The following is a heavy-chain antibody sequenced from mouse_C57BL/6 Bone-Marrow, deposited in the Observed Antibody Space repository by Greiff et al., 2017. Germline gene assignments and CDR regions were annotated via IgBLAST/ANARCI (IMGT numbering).Heavy chain of an antibody. V-gene: IGHV1-63*01. Sequence: VQLQQSGAELVRPGTSVKMSCKASGYTFTNYWIGWAKQRPGHGLAWIGDIYPGGGYTNYNEKFKGKATLTADKSSSTAYMQFSSLTSEDSAIYYCARAVAYYSNHRYFDVWGTGTTVTVSS. CDR2: IYPGGGYT. J-gene: IGHJ1*03. D-gene: IGHD2-5*01. CDR1: GYTFTNYW. CDR3: ARAVAYYSNHRYFDV.